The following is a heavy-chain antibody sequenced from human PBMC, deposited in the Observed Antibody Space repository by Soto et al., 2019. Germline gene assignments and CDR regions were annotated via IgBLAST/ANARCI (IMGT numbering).Heavy chain of an antibody. CDR1: GASISDYY. CDR3: ARESRSALGTVDH. V-gene: IGHV4-4*07. Sequence: SETLSLTCTVSGASISDYYWSWIRQPAGKGLECIGRIYASGNTNYNPSLKSRVTMSVDTSKNQFSLTLNSVTAADTAVYYCARESRSALGTVDHWGQGTLVTVSS. D-gene: IGHD6-13*01. CDR2: IYASGNT. J-gene: IGHJ4*02.